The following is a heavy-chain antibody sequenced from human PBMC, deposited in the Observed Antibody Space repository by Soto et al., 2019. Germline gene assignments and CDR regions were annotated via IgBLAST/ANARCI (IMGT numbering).Heavy chain of an antibody. Sequence: SETLSLTCTVSGGSISSSSYYWGWIRQPPGKGLEWIGSIYYSRSTYYNPSLKSRVTISVDTSKNQFSLNLTSVTAADTAVYLCTRKFDDYVFDYWGQGTLVTVSS. V-gene: IGHV4-39*01. D-gene: IGHD4-17*01. CDR3: TRKFDDYVFDY. CDR2: IYYSRST. J-gene: IGHJ4*02. CDR1: GGSISSSSYY.